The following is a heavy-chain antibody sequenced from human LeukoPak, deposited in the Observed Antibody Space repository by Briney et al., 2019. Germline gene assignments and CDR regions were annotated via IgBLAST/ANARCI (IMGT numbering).Heavy chain of an antibody. J-gene: IGHJ4*02. D-gene: IGHD3-22*01. CDR1: GYTFTSYG. Sequence: ASVKVSCKASGYTFTSYGISWVRQAPGQGLEWMGWISGYNGHTNYAQKLQGRVTMTTHTSTSTAYMELRSLRSDDTAVYYCARVGTGALPGAYYYDSSGYYYFDYWGQGTLVTVSS. CDR2: ISGYNGHT. CDR3: ARVGTGALPGAYYYDSSGYYYFDY. V-gene: IGHV1-18*01.